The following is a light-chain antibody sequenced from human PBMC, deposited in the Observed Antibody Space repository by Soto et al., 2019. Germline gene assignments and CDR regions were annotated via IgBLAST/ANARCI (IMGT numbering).Light chain of an antibody. Sequence: QSALTHPASVSGSPGQSITIFCTGTSSDVGSYNLVSWYQQHPGKAPKLMIYEGSKRPSGVSNRFSGSKSGNTASLTTSGLKAEDEADYYCCSYTTSNTRQIVFGTGTKVTVL. J-gene: IGLJ1*01. CDR3: CSYTTSNTRQIV. CDR1: SSDVGSYNL. V-gene: IGLV2-14*02. CDR2: EGS.